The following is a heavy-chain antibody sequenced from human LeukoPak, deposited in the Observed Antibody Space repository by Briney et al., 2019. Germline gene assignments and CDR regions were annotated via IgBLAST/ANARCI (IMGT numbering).Heavy chain of an antibody. CDR3: ARGYTSLGFDH. Sequence: ASVKVSCKASGYTFTHYAMNCVRQAPGQRLEWMGWINTNTGNPTYAQGSTGHYVFSLDTSVSTAYLQINNLKAEDTAVYYCARGYTSLGFDHWGLGTLVTVSS. V-gene: IGHV7-4-1*02. CDR2: INTNTGNP. J-gene: IGHJ4*02. D-gene: IGHD5-18*01. CDR1: GYTFTHYA.